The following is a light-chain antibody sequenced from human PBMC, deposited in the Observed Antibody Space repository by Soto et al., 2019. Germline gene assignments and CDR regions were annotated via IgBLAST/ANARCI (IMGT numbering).Light chain of an antibody. V-gene: IGLV4-69*01. CDR3: QTWNPDIRV. CDR1: SGHNSYA. CDR2: LNSDGSH. Sequence: QPVLTQPPSASASLGASVKLTCTLSSGHNSYAIAWHHQQPEKGPRYLMKLNSDGSHSKGDGIPDRFSGSSSGAERYLTISSLQSEDEADYYCQTWNPDIRVFGGGTKVTVL. J-gene: IGLJ3*02.